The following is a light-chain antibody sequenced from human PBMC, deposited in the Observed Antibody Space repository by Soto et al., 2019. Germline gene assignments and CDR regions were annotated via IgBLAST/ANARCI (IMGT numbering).Light chain of an antibody. CDR2: DAS. CDR3: QQSYSTPRT. J-gene: IGKJ1*01. CDR1: QTISGW. V-gene: IGKV1-5*01. Sequence: DIQMTQSPSTLSASVGDTVTITCRASQTISGWLAWYQQRPGKAPNLLIFDASTLESGVPSRFSGSGSGTTFTLTISSLQSDDFATYYCQQSYSTPRTFGQGTKVDIK.